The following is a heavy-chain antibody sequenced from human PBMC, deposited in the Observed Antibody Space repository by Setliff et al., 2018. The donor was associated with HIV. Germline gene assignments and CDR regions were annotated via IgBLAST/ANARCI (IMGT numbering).Heavy chain of an antibody. V-gene: IGHV1-8*02. Sequence: ASVKVSCKASGYTFTSYDINWVRQATGQGLEWMGWMNPNSGNTGYAQKFQGRVTMTRNTSISTAYMELSSLRSEDTAAYYCARGDYGSGSYYPYYFYYGMDVWGQGTTVTVS. CDR2: MNPNSGNT. D-gene: IGHD3-10*01. CDR1: GYTFTSYD. J-gene: IGHJ6*02. CDR3: ARGDYGSGSYYPYYFYYGMDV.